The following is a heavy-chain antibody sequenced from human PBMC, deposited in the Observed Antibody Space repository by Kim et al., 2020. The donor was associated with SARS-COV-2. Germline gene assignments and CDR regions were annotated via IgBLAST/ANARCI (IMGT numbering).Heavy chain of an antibody. V-gene: IGHV1-46*01. Sequence: ASVKVSCKASAYTFTGNYIHWVRQAPGQGLEWMGIINPSGGSTFYAQKFQGRVTMTTDTSTSTDTSTTSGYMELRTLRSEDTAVYYCARFSPLDAFDIWG. J-gene: IGHJ3*02. CDR2: INPSGGST. CDR1: AYTFTGNY. CDR3: ARFSPLDAFDI.